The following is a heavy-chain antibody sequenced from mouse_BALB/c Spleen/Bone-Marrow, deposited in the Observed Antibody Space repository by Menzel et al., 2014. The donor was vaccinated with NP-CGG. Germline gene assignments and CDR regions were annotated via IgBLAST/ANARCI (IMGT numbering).Heavy chain of an antibody. CDR2: IDPANGNT. CDR3: ANYYYGSSLFAY. D-gene: IGHD1-1*01. J-gene: IGHJ3*01. V-gene: IGHV14-3*02. CDR1: GFNIKDTY. Sequence: AQLQQSGAELAKPGASVKLSCTASGFNIKDTYMHWVKQRPEQGLEWIGRIDPANGNTKYDPKFQGKATITADPSSNTAYLQLSSLTSEDTAVYYCANYYYGSSLFAYWGQGTLVTVSA.